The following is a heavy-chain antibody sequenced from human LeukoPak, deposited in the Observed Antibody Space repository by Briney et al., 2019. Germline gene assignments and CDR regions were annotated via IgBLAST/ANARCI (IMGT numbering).Heavy chain of an antibody. J-gene: IGHJ4*02. Sequence: NSSETLSLTCTVSGGSISSGGYYWSWIRQPPGKGLEWIGYIYHSGSTYYNPSLKSRVTISVDRSKNQFSLKLSSVTAADTAVYYCARESEFTNYYGSGSYLYYWGQGTLVTVSS. CDR2: IYHSGST. CDR3: ARESEFTNYYGSGSYLYY. V-gene: IGHV4-30-2*01. CDR1: GGSISSGGYY. D-gene: IGHD3-10*01.